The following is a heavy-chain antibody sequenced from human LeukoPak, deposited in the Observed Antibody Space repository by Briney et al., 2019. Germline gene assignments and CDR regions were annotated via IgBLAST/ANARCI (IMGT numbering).Heavy chain of an antibody. CDR3: ARASSTGVHFWSGYSLFDP. D-gene: IGHD3-3*02. Sequence: SETLSLTCTVSGGSISSYYWSWIRQPPGKGLEWIGYIYYNGSTNYNPSLKSRVTISEDTSKKQFSLKMSSVTAADTAMYYCARASSTGVHFWSGYSLFDPWGQGTLVTVSS. J-gene: IGHJ5*02. CDR1: GGSISSYY. CDR2: IYYNGST. V-gene: IGHV4-59*01.